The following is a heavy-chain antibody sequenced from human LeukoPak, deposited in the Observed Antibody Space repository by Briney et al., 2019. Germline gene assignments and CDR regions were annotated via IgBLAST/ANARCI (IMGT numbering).Heavy chain of an antibody. CDR1: GYSFTSYW. D-gene: IGHD3-10*01. V-gene: IGHV5-10-1*01. CDR3: ARHCLGFGSMFDP. J-gene: IGHJ5*02. Sequence: GESLKISCEGSGYSFTSYWISWVRQMPGKGLEWMGRIDPSDSYTNYSPSFQGHVTISVDKSISTAYLQWSSLKASDTAMYYCARHCLGFGSMFDPWGQGTLVTVSS. CDR2: IDPSDSYT.